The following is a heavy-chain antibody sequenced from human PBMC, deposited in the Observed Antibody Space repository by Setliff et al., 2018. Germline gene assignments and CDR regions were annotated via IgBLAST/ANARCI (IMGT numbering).Heavy chain of an antibody. CDR3: VREGYSEYFQD. V-gene: IGHV4-59*02. J-gene: IGHJ1*01. D-gene: IGHD1-1*01. Sequence: LSLTCNVSGASVSSHYWDWIRQPLGKGLEWIGFISYSGITTYNVSLKSRVSISVDTSKNQLSLTLSSVTAADTAVYYCVREGYSEYFQDWGRGTLVTVSS. CDR2: ISYSGIT. CDR1: GASVSSHY.